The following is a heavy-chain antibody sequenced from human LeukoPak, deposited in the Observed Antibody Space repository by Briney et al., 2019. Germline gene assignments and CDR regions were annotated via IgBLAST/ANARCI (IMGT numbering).Heavy chain of an antibody. CDR1: GFSFSTSL. J-gene: IGHJ6*03. Sequence: GGSLRLSCAASGFSFSTSLMTWVRQAPGKGLEWLANIKEDGSQKNYLDSVKGRFTISRDNAKNSLYLQMDSLKAEDTAVYYCAVPGCSSTCYYYMDVWGKGTTVTVSS. CDR3: AVPGCSSTCYYYMDV. CDR2: IKEDGSQK. D-gene: IGHD2-2*01. V-gene: IGHV3-7*01.